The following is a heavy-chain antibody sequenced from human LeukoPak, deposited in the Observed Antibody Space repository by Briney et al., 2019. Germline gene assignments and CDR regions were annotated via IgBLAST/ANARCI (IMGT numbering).Heavy chain of an antibody. CDR3: AKDSGGTYFYYYYYMDV. CDR2: ISGSGTTI. J-gene: IGHJ6*03. CDR1: GFTFSRYS. Sequence: GGSLRLSCAASGFTFSRYSMSWVRQAPGKGLEGVSAISGSGTTIYYADSVKGRFTISRDNSKNTLYLQINSLRAEDTAVYYCAKDSGGTYFYYYYYMDVWGKGTTVTVSS. D-gene: IGHD1-26*01. V-gene: IGHV3-23*01.